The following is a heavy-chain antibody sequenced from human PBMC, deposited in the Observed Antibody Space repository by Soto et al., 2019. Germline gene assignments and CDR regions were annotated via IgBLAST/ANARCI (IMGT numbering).Heavy chain of an antibody. Sequence: PGESLKISCQGSGYSFFSHWIGWVRQMPGKGLEWVGIIYPADSETRYSPSFQGQVTISVDKSINTAYLQWRSLKASDTAMYYCARRPWLSGYYDYWGQGTLVTVSS. CDR3: ARRPWLSGYYDY. CDR2: IYPADSET. V-gene: IGHV5-51*01. J-gene: IGHJ4*02. D-gene: IGHD3-22*01. CDR1: GYSFFSHW.